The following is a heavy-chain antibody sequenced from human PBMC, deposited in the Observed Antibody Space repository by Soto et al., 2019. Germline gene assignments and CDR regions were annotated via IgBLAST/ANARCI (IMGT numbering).Heavy chain of an antibody. CDR1: GYTFTSYY. CDR2: INPSGGST. D-gene: IGHD3-10*01. J-gene: IGHJ6*02. V-gene: IGHV1-46*01. Sequence: QVQLVQSGAEVKKPGASVKVSCKASGYTFTSYYMHWVRQAPGQGLEWMGIINPSGGSTSYAQKFQGRVTMTRDTSTSTVYMELSSLRSEDTAVYYCARPGGPSFGYYGMDVWGQGTTVTVSS. CDR3: ARPGGPSFGYYGMDV.